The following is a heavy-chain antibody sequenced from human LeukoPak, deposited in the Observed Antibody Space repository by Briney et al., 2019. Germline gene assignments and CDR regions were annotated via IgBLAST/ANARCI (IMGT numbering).Heavy chain of an antibody. J-gene: IGHJ4*02. CDR2: IIPIFGTA. V-gene: IGHV1-69*05. D-gene: IGHD2-15*01. CDR1: GYTFIDYY. CDR3: ARAFGGGSYGPIDY. Sequence: ASVKVSCKASGYTFIDYYVHWVRQATGQGLEWRGGIIPIFGTANYAQKFQGRVTITTDESTSTAYMELSSLRSEDTAVYYCARAFGGGSYGPIDYWGQGTLVTVSS.